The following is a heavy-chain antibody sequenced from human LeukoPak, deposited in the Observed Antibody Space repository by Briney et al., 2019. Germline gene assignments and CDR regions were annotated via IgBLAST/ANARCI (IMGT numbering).Heavy chain of an antibody. CDR3: ARSKSHVWPVDY. Sequence: SETLSLTCTVSGGSISSGSYYWSWIRQPAGKGLEWIGRIYTSGSTNYNPSLKSRVTISVDTSKNQFSLKLSSVTAADTAVYYCARSKSHVWPVDYWGQGTLVTVSS. D-gene: IGHD2-21*01. CDR1: GGSISSGSYY. CDR2: IYTSGST. V-gene: IGHV4-61*02. J-gene: IGHJ4*02.